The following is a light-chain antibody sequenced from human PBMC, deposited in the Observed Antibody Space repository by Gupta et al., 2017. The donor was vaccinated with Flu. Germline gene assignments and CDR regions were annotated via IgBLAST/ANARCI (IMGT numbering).Light chain of an antibody. V-gene: IGKV3-11*01. J-gene: IGKJ2*01. CDR3: QKRGNWPPYT. CDR1: QSVSTY. Sequence: EIELTPSPATLSLSPGERATLSCRASQSVSTYLAWYQKKPGQAPRLLIYDASNRATGIPARFSGSGSGTDFTLTISSLEPEDFAVYYCQKRGNWPPYTFGQGTRLEIK. CDR2: DAS.